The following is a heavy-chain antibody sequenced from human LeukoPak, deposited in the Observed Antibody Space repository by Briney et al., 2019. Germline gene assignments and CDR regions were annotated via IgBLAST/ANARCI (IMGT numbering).Heavy chain of an antibody. J-gene: IGHJ4*02. CDR3: AKDIAAAGGPCAY. V-gene: IGHV3-30*02. CDR2: IRSDGSDK. D-gene: IGHD6-13*01. CDR1: GFTFRNYD. Sequence: GGSLRLSCAASGFTFRNYDMNWVRQAPGKGLEWVALIRSDGSDKYYADSVKGRFTISRDNSKNTVFLQMNSLRAEDTAVYYCAKDIAAAGGPCAYWGRGTLVTVSS.